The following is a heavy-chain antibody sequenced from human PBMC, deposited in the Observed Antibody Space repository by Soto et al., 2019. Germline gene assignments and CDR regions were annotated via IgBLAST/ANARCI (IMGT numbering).Heavy chain of an antibody. J-gene: IGHJ4*01. D-gene: IGHD5-18*01. V-gene: IGHV1-58*01. CDR2: IVVGSGNT. CDR3: AADPATAMANVDY. CDR1: GFTFTSSA. Sequence: SVKVSCKASGFTFTSSAVQWVRQARGQRLEWIGWIVVGSGNTNYAQKFQERVTITRDMSTSTAYMELSSLRSEDTAVYYCAADPATAMANVDYRGHGTRGNVS.